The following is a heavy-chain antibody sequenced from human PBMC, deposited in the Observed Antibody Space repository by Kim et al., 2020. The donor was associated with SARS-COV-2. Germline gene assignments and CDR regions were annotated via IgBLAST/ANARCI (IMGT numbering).Heavy chain of an antibody. CDR2: ISYDGSNK. CDR1: GFTFSSYG. J-gene: IGHJ4*02. CDR3: AKAQGDWNPPFDY. D-gene: IGHD1-1*01. Sequence: GGSLRLSCAASGFTFSSYGMHWVRQAPGKGLEWVAVISYDGSNKYYADSVKGRFTISRDNSKNTLYLQMNSLRAEDTAVYYCAKAQGDWNPPFDYWGQGTLVTVSS. V-gene: IGHV3-30*18.